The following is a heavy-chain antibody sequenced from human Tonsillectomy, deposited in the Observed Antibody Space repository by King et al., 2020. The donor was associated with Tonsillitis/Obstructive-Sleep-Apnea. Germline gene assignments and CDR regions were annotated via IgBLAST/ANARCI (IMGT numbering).Heavy chain of an antibody. Sequence: QLVQSGAEVKKPGASVKVSCQASGYTFTSYGISWVRQAPGQGLEWMGWISAYNGNTKYAQKLQGRVTMTTDTSTSTAYMELRSLRSDDTAVYYCARDYCSSTSCYARYFDYWGQGTLVTVSS. CDR3: ARDYCSSTSCYARYFDY. V-gene: IGHV1-18*01. D-gene: IGHD2-2*01. CDR2: ISAYNGNT. J-gene: IGHJ4*02. CDR1: GYTFTSYG.